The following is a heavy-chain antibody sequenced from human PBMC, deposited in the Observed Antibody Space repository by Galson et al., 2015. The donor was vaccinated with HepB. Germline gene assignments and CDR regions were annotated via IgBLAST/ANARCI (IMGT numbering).Heavy chain of an antibody. J-gene: IGHJ4*02. Sequence: SLRLSCAASGFTFGSYGMHWVRQAPGKGLEWVALIWYDSSNTYYVDSVKGRFTISRDNLKNTLFLQMNSLRAEDTAVYYCARVHRRIATRLSPGLAAEAPDYWGQGILVTVSS. D-gene: IGHD6-6*01. CDR3: ARVHRRIATRLSPGLAAEAPDY. CDR1: GFTFGSYG. CDR2: IWYDSSNT. V-gene: IGHV3-33*01.